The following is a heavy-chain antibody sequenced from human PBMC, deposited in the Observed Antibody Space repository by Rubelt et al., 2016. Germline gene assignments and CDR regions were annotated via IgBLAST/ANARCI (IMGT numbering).Heavy chain of an antibody. V-gene: IGHV1-2*06. Sequence: QVQLVQSGAEVKKPGASVKVSCRASGYTFTSYAMHWVRQAPGQRLEWMGRINPTSGGTNYAQKFQGRVTMTRDQSISTAYMELSRLRSEETAVYYCARDRNYYDSSEHWYFDLWGRGTLVTVSS. J-gene: IGHJ2*01. CDR2: INPTSGGT. CDR1: GYTFTSYA. CDR3: ARDRNYYDSSEHWYFDL. D-gene: IGHD3-22*01.